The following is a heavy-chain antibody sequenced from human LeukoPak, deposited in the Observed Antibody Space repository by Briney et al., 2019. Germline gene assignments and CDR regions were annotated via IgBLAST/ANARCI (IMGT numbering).Heavy chain of an antibody. Sequence: GGSLRLSCAASGFTFSSYWMSWVRQAPGKGLEWVANIRHDGSEKYYVDSVKGRFTFSRDNAKSSLYLQMNNLRVEDTAVYYCAGITWSLGAFDIWGQGTTVTVSS. D-gene: IGHD3-16*01. CDR3: AGITWSLGAFDI. V-gene: IGHV3-7*01. J-gene: IGHJ3*02. CDR1: GFTFSSYW. CDR2: IRHDGSEK.